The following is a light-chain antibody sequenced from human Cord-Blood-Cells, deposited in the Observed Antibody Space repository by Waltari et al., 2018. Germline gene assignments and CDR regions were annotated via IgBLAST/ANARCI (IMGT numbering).Light chain of an antibody. V-gene: IGKV1-5*01. CDR1: QRISSW. J-gene: IGKJ2*01. Sequence: DIQMTQSPSTLSASVGDRVTITCRASQRISSWLAWYQQKPGKVPKLLIYDASSLESGVPSRFSGSGSGTECTLTISSLQPDDFATYYCQQYNSWYTFGQGTKLEIK. CDR3: QQYNSWYT. CDR2: DAS.